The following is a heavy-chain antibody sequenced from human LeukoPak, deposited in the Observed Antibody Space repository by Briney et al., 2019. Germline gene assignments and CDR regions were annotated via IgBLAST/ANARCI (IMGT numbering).Heavy chain of an antibody. J-gene: IGHJ4*02. CDR1: GYSISSGYY. CDR2: IYHSGST. CDR3: ARAQNCGGDCYEVGFDY. Sequence: SETLSLTCTVSGYSISSGYYWGWIRQPPGKGLEWIGSIYHSGSTYYNPSLKSRVTISVDTSKNQFSLKLSSVTAADTAVYYCARAQNCGGDCYEVGFDYWGQGTLVTVSS. D-gene: IGHD2-21*02. V-gene: IGHV4-38-2*02.